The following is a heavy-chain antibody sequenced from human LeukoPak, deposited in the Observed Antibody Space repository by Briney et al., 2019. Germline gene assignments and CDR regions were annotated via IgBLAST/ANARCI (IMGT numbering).Heavy chain of an antibody. J-gene: IGHJ4*02. CDR3: ARVAVAAAGTDY. CDR1: GFTFSSYS. CDR2: ISSNDDDI. D-gene: IGHD6-13*01. Sequence: GGSLRLSCAASGFTFSSYSMNWVRQAPGKGLEWVSSISSNDDDIYYADSVKGRFTISRDNAKNSLFLQMNSLRAEDTAVYYCARVAVAAAGTDYWGQGTLVTVSS. V-gene: IGHV3-21*01.